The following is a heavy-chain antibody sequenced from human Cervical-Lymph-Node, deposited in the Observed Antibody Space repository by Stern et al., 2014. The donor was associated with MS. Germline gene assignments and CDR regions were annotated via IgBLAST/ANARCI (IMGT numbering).Heavy chain of an antibody. CDR2: ISYDGSNK. CDR1: GFTFSNYA. J-gene: IGHJ3*02. Sequence: QVQLVQSGGGVVQPGRSLRLSCAASGFTFSNYAMYWVRQAPGKGLEWVAIISYDGSNKYYADSVKGRFTVSRDDSKNTLYLQMNSLRAEDTAVYYCARDPRDYVWGSSPDIWGQGTMVTVSS. CDR3: ARDPRDYVWGSSPDI. V-gene: IGHV3-30*04. D-gene: IGHD3-16*01.